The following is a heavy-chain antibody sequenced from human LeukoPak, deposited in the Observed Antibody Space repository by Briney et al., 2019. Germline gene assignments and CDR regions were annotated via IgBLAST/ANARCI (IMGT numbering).Heavy chain of an antibody. CDR3: AKEVLRYFDWPQTGWFDP. Sequence: GGSLRLSCAASGFTLSSYAMSWVRQAPGKGLEWVSAISGSGGSTYYADSVKGRFTISRDNSKNTLYLQMNSLRAEDTAVYYCAKEVLRYFDWPQTGWFDPWGQGTLVTVSS. D-gene: IGHD3-9*01. CDR2: ISGSGGST. CDR1: GFTLSSYA. J-gene: IGHJ5*02. V-gene: IGHV3-23*01.